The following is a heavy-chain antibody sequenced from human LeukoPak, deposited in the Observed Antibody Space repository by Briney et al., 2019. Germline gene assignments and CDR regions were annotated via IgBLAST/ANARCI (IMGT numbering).Heavy chain of an antibody. Sequence: GGSLRLSCAASGFTFSTYSMNWVRQAPGKGLEWVANINEDGSEKHHVDSVKGRFTISRDNAKNLLYLQMNSLRAEDTAVYYCARGPSYCGGDCYSYFDYWGQGTLVTVSS. CDR2: INEDGSEK. CDR3: ARGPSYCGGDCYSYFDY. D-gene: IGHD2-21*01. V-gene: IGHV3-7*01. CDR1: GFTFSTYS. J-gene: IGHJ4*02.